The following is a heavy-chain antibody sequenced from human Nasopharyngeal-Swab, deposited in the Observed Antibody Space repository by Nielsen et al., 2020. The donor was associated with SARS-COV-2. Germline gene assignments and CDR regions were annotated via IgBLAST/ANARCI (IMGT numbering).Heavy chain of an antibody. CDR2: IYYSGST. CDR3: ARGRYYDILGDAFDI. Sequence: LRLSCTVSGGSISSGGYYWSWIRQHPGKGLEWIGYIYYSGSTYYNPSLKSRVTISVATSKNQFSLKLSSVTAADTAVYYCARGRYYDILGDAFDIWGQGTMVTVSS. CDR1: GGSISSGGYY. D-gene: IGHD3-9*01. V-gene: IGHV4-31*03. J-gene: IGHJ3*02.